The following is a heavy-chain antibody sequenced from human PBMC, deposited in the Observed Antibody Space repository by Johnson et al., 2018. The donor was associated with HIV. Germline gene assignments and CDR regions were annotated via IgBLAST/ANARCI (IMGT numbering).Heavy chain of an antibody. Sequence: VQLVESGGVVVQPGGSLRLSCAASGFSFDDYGMSWVRQAPGKGLEWVSGINWNGGSTGYADSVKGRFSISRDNAKNSLYLQMNSLRAEDTAVYYCTTDVLGVDAFDIWGQGTMVTVSS. D-gene: IGHD4/OR15-4a*01. J-gene: IGHJ3*02. CDR3: TTDVLGVDAFDI. CDR2: INWNGGST. CDR1: GFSFDDYG. V-gene: IGHV3-20*04.